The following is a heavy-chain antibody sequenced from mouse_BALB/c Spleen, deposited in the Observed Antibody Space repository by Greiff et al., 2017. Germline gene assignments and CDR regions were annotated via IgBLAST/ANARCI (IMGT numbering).Heavy chain of an antibody. V-gene: IGHV3-6*02. J-gene: IGHJ3*01. CDR3: ARDNLDGYCAY. CDR1: GYSITSGYY. D-gene: IGHD2-3*01. Sequence: EVQLVESGPGLVKPSQSLSLTCSVTGYSITSGYYWNWIRQFPGNKLEWMGYISYDGSNNYNPSLKNRISITRDTSKNQFFLKLNSVTTEDTATYYCARDNLDGYCAYWGQGTLVTVSA. CDR2: ISYDGSN.